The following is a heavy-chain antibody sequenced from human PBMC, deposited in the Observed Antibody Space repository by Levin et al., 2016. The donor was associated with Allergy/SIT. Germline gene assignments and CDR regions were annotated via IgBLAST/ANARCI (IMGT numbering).Heavy chain of an antibody. J-gene: IGHJ6*02. CDR3: ARGFGRITMIVVVKYGMDV. Sequence: WIRQPPGKGLEWVAVISYDGSNKYYADSVKGRFTISRDNSKNTLYLQMNSLRAEDTAVYYCARGFGRITMIVVVKYGMDVWGQGTTVTVSS. CDR2: ISYDGSNK. D-gene: IGHD3-22*01. V-gene: IGHV3-30*04.